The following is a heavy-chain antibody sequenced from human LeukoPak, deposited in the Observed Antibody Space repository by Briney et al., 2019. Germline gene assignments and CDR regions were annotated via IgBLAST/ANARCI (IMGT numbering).Heavy chain of an antibody. D-gene: IGHD2-15*01. CDR2: TYYRSKWYN. CDR3: AREGFYCSGGSCNSDAFDI. CDR1: GDSVSSNSAA. J-gene: IGHJ3*02. Sequence: SQTLSLTCAISGDSVSSNSAAWNWIRQSPSRGLEWLGRTYYRSKWYNDYAVSVKSRITINPDTSKNQFSLQLNSVTPEDTAVYYCAREGFYCSGGSCNSDAFDIWGQGTTVTVSS. V-gene: IGHV6-1*01.